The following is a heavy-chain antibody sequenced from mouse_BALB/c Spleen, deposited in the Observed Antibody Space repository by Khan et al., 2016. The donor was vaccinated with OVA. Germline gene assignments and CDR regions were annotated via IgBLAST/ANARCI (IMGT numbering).Heavy chain of an antibody. CDR1: GFTIKDYY. D-gene: IGHD2-3*01. Sequence: VQLQQSGAELVRPGAFVNLSCKASGFTIKDYYMHWVTQRPEQGLEWIGWIDPENGKTIYDPKFQGKASITSDTSSNTAYLKLSSLTYEATAVYYCARDGYSPWFAYWGQGTLVTVSA. J-gene: IGHJ3*01. CDR3: ARDGYSPWFAY. CDR2: IDPENGKT. V-gene: IGHV14-1*02.